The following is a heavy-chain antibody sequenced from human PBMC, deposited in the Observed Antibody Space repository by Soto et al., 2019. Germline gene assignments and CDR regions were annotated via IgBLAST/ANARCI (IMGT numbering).Heavy chain of an antibody. CDR1: GYTFTSYY. CDR3: AREGPDIVVVPAAVNWFDP. D-gene: IGHD2-2*01. V-gene: IGHV1-46*03. CDR2: INPSGGST. J-gene: IGHJ5*02. Sequence: ASVKVSCKASGYTFTSYYMHWVRQAPGQGLEWMGIINPSGGSTSYAQKFQGRVTMTRDTSTSTVYMELSSLRSEDTAVYYCAREGPDIVVVPAAVNWFDPWGQGTPVTVSS.